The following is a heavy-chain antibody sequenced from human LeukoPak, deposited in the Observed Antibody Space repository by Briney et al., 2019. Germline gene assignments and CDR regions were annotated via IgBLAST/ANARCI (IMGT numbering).Heavy chain of an antibody. V-gene: IGHV3-11*01. Sequence: YISSSGSTIYYADSVKGRFTISRDNAKNSLYLQMNSLRAEDTAVYYCARGRFYDSSGYYYLPGLFDYWGQGTLVTVSS. D-gene: IGHD3-22*01. J-gene: IGHJ4*02. CDR3: ARGRFYDSSGYYYLPGLFDY. CDR2: ISSSGSTI.